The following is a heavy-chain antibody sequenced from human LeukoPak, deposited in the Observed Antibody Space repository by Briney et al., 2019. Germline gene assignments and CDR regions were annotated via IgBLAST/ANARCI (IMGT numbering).Heavy chain of an antibody. CDR3: ARGDPTVTTKQNLDY. V-gene: IGHV3-33*01. CDR1: GFGFSNYD. J-gene: IGHJ4*02. CDR2: IWYDGSNK. Sequence: PGGSLRLSCAASGFGFSNYDMHWVRQAPGKGLEWVAVIWYDGSNKYYADSVKGRFTISRDNSKNTLYLQMNSLRVEDTAVYYCARGDPTVTTKQNLDYWGQGTLVTVSS. D-gene: IGHD4-17*01.